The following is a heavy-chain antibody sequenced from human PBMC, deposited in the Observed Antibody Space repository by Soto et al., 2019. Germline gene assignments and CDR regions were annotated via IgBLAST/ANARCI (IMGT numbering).Heavy chain of an antibody. D-gene: IGHD3-16*01. J-gene: IGHJ5*02. CDR1: GGSIRTYS. Sequence: QVQLVQSGAEVKKPGSSVKVSCKASGGSIRTYSVSWVRQAPGQGLEWMGGIIPILGPAKYAQKFQGRVTITADESTSTVDGERRGLRAEDTGVECGARVGGRAEQGSWGQGARVAVSS. V-gene: IGHV1-69*16. CDR2: IIPILGPA. CDR3: ARVGGRAEQGS.